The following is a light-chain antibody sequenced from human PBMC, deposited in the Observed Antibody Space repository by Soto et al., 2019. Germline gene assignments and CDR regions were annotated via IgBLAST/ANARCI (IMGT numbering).Light chain of an antibody. J-gene: IGLJ1*01. CDR1: SSDVGGYDF. CDR3: CSNTSSDTHV. Sequence: QSALTQPASVSGSPGQSITISCTGTSSDVGGYDFVSWYQQHPGKAPKVMIYDVSNRPSGVSNRFSGSKSGNTASLTISGLQAEDEADYYCCSNTSSDTHVFGTGTKVTVL. CDR2: DVS. V-gene: IGLV2-14*01.